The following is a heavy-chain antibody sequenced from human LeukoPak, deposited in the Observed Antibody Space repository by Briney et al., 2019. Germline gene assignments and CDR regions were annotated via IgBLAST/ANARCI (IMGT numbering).Heavy chain of an antibody. CDR3: ARAGGAASANYLDY. CDR1: GFTFSSYG. Sequence: GGSLRLSCAASGFTFSSYGMHWVRQAPGKGLEWEAFIRYDGSNKYYADSVKGRFTISRDNPKHTLYLQMSSLRGEDTAVYYCARAGGAASANYLDYWGRGTLVTVSS. J-gene: IGHJ4*02. D-gene: IGHD6-13*01. V-gene: IGHV3-30*02. CDR2: IRYDGSNK.